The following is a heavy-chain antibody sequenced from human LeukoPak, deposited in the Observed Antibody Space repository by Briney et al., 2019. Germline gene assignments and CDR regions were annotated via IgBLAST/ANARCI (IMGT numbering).Heavy chain of an antibody. CDR2: ISWNSDTI. CDR3: AKDNNRRGYSYGIVDY. CDR1: GFTFNDYA. D-gene: IGHD5-18*01. V-gene: IGHV3-9*01. Sequence: GGSLRLSCAASGFTFNDYAMHWVRLAPGKGLEWVSGISWNSDTINYVDSVKGRFTISRDNAQNSLYLQMNSLRAEDTALYYCAKDNNRRGYSYGIVDYWGQGTLVTVSS. J-gene: IGHJ4*02.